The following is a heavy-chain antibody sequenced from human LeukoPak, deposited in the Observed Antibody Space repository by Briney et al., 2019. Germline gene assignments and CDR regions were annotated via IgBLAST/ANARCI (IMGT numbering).Heavy chain of an antibody. CDR3: VKGFRNYGLDSYYYMDV. CDR1: RGTLSNDG. Sequence: ASVKVSRKASRGTLSNDGINWVRQAGQGLEWMGGIVPLSGSPNYAKKFHGRVTLTTDDPTTTAYMEVRSLRSDGSAVYFCVKGFRNYGLDSYYYMDVWGKGTSVTVSS. V-gene: IGHV1-69*05. J-gene: IGHJ6*03. D-gene: IGHD3-10*01. CDR2: IVPLSGSP.